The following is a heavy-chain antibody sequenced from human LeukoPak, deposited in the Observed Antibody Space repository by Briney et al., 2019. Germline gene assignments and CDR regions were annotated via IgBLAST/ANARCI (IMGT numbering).Heavy chain of an antibody. V-gene: IGHV3-64*01. CDR1: GFTFSSYA. Sequence: GGSLRLSCAASGFTFSSYAMHWVRQAPGKGLEYVSAISSNGGSTYYANSVKGRFTISRDNSKNTLCLQMGSLRAEDMAVYYCARKGYGGYGFDYWGQGTLVTVSS. J-gene: IGHJ4*02. CDR3: ARKGYGGYGFDY. CDR2: ISSNGGST. D-gene: IGHD5-12*01.